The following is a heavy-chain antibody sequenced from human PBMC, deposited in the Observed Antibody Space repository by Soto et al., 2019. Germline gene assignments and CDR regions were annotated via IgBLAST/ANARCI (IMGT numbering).Heavy chain of an antibody. CDR1: GFTFSNYN. V-gene: IGHV3-48*02. D-gene: IGHD6-13*01. CDR2: ISSSGSKI. J-gene: IGHJ4*02. Sequence: EVLLAESGGGLVQPGGSLRLSCAASGFTFSNYNMNWVRQAPGKGLEWVSHISSSGSKIYYADSVKGRFTISRDNAKNSLYLLTNSLRDEDTAVYYCARFSNHLLDYWGQGTLVTVSS. CDR3: ARFSNHLLDY.